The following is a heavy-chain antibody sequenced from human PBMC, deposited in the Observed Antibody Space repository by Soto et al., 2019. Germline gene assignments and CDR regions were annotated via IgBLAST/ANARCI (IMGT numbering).Heavy chain of an antibody. CDR3: ARLEGLATISYYFDY. Sequence: QLQLQESGPGLVKPSETLSLTCSVSGDSINSDNYYWGGIRQPPGKGLEWIGSIYYRGNTYYNPSLKPRVTISLDKSKSQFSLKLNSVTAADSAVYFCARLEGLATISYYFDYWGQGTLVTVSS. V-gene: IGHV4-39*01. D-gene: IGHD3-9*01. CDR1: GDSINSDNYY. CDR2: IYYRGNT. J-gene: IGHJ4*02.